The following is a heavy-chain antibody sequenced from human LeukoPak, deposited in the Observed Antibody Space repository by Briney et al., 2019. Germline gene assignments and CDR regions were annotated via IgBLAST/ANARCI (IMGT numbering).Heavy chain of an antibody. CDR1: GFTFSGYS. D-gene: IGHD2-2*01. Sequence: GGSLRLSCAASGFTFSGYSMNWVRQAPGKGLEWVSSISSGSYIYYADSVKGRFTISRDNAKNSLNLQMNSLRAEDTAVYYRASLLGGYCTRTSGYPGDFDYWGQGTLVTVSS. V-gene: IGHV3-21*01. J-gene: IGHJ4*02. CDR2: ISSGSYI. CDR3: ASLLGGYCTRTSGYPGDFDY.